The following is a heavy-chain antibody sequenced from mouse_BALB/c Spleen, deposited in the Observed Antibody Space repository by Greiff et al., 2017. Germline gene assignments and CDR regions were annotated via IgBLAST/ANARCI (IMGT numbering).Heavy chain of an antibody. V-gene: IGHV1-7*01. CDR1: GYTFTSYW. J-gene: IGHJ4*01. Sequence: QVQLQQSGAELAKPGASVKMSCKASGYTFTSYWMHWVKQRPGQGLEWIGYINPSTGYTEYNQKFKDKATLTADKSSSTAYMQLSSLTSEDSAVYYCARERTAMDYWGQGTSVTVSS. CDR2: INPSTGYT. CDR3: ARERTAMDY.